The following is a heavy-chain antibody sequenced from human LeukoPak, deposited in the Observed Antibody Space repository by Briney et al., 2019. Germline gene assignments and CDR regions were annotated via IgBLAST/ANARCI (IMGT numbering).Heavy chain of an antibody. CDR3: ARGSDSSSWYSRAFTGVEYYFDY. V-gene: IGHV1-69*13. J-gene: IGHJ4*02. Sequence: SVKVSCKASGGTFSSYAISWVRQAPGQGLEWMGGIIPIFGTANYAQKFQGRVTITADESTSTAYMELRSLRSDDTAVYYCARGSDSSSWYSRAFTGVEYYFDYWGQGTLVTVSS. CDR2: IIPIFGTA. D-gene: IGHD6-13*01. CDR1: GGTFSSYA.